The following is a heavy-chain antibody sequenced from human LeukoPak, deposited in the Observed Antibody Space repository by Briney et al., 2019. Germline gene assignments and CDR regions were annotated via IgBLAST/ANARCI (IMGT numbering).Heavy chain of an antibody. Sequence: ETLSLTCTVSGYPISDGYQWGWIRQPPGKGLEWIGSIYHDGSTYSNPSLKSRVTMSVDTSKNQVSLKLNSVTAADTALYYCARVGYCSTATCYQASFLDYWGQGTLATVSS. CDR1: GYPISDGYQ. D-gene: IGHD2-2*01. CDR2: IYHDGST. V-gene: IGHV4-38-2*02. J-gene: IGHJ4*02. CDR3: ARVGYCSTATCYQASFLDY.